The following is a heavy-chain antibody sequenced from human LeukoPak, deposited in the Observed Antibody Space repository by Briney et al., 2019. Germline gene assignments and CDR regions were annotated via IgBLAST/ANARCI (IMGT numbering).Heavy chain of an antibody. J-gene: IGHJ4*02. CDR1: GFTVSSNY. D-gene: IGHD4-17*01. V-gene: IGHV3-53*01. Sequence: PGGSLRLSCAASGFTVSSNYMSWVRQAPGKGLEWVSVIYSGGSTYYADSVKGRFTISRDNSKNTLYLQMNSLRAEDTAVYYCARVTTLKHSFDYWGQGTLVTVSS. CDR2: IYSGGST. CDR3: ARVTTLKHSFDY.